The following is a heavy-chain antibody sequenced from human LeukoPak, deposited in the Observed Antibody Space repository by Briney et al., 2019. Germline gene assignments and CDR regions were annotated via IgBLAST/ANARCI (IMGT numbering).Heavy chain of an antibody. CDR2: IYWDDDK. J-gene: IGHJ4*02. Sequence: SGPTLVKPTQTLTLTCTFSGFSLSTSGVGVGWIRQPPGKALEWLALIYWDDDKRYSPSLKSRLTITKDTSKNQVVPTMTNMDPVDTATYYCAHSQPDDSGWYMYYFDYWGQGTLVTVSS. D-gene: IGHD6-19*01. V-gene: IGHV2-5*02. CDR3: AHSQPDDSGWYMYYFDY. CDR1: GFSLSTSGVG.